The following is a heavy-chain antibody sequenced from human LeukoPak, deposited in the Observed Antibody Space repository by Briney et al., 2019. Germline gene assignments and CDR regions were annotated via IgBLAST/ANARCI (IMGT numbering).Heavy chain of an antibody. J-gene: IGHJ4*02. D-gene: IGHD3-9*01. Sequence: ASVKVSCKASGYTFTSYGIGWVRQAPGQGLEWMGWISAYNGNTNYAQKLQGRVTMTTDTSTSTAYMELRSLRSDDTAVYYCARDSYDILTGYYLFDYWGQGTLVTVSS. CDR2: ISAYNGNT. V-gene: IGHV1-18*04. CDR3: ARDSYDILTGYYLFDY. CDR1: GYTFTSYG.